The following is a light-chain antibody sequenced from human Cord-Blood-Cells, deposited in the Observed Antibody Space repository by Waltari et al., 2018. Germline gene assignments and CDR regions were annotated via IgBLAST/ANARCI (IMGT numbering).Light chain of an antibody. Sequence: QSALTQPASVSGSPGQSITISCTGTSSDVVSYNLVSWYQPHPGKAPKLMIYEGSKRPSGFSNRFSGSKSCNTASLTISGLQAEDEADYYCCSYAGYVFGTGTKVTVL. CDR2: EGS. V-gene: IGLV2-23*01. CDR3: CSYAGYV. J-gene: IGLJ1*01. CDR1: SSDVVSYNL.